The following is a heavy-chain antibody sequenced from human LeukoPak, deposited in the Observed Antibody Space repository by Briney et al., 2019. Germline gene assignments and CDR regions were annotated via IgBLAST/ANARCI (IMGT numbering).Heavy chain of an antibody. CDR1: GYTFTNYY. Sequence: GASVTVSCKASGYTFTNYYMHWVRQAPGEGLEWMGIINPSGLSTTYAQKFQGRVTMTRDTSTSTVYVELSSLTSEDTAVYYCASGKLCTGHNCYFDYWGQGTLVTVS. J-gene: IGHJ4*02. V-gene: IGHV1-46*01. D-gene: IGHD2-8*02. CDR2: INPSGLST. CDR3: ASGKLCTGHNCYFDY.